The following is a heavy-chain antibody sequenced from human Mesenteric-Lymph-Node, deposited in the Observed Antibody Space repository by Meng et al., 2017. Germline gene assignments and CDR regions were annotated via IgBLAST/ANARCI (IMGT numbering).Heavy chain of an antibody. CDR1: GASVSSYY. V-gene: IGHV4-4*07. CDR2: MYASGPT. J-gene: IGHJ5*02. Sequence: SETLSLTCTVSGASVSSYYWSWIRQPAGKGLEWIGRMYASGPTKYNPSLKSRVTMSLDMSKNHFSLKLNSVTAADTAVYYCARWDNSKLDPWGPGSLVTVSS. D-gene: IGHD1-26*01. CDR3: ARWDNSKLDP.